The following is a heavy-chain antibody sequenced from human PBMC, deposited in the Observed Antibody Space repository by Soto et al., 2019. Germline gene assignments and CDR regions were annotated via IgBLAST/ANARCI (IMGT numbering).Heavy chain of an antibody. D-gene: IGHD6-19*01. CDR1: GFTFRSYA. Sequence: GGSLRLSCVASGFTFRSYAMGWVRQAPGKGLEGVGRIKSKTDGGTTDYAAPVKGRFTISRDDSKNTLYLQMNSLKTEDTAVYYCTTPGIAVAGIFDYWGQGTLVTVSS. V-gene: IGHV3-15*01. CDR3: TTPGIAVAGIFDY. J-gene: IGHJ4*02. CDR2: IKSKTDGGTT.